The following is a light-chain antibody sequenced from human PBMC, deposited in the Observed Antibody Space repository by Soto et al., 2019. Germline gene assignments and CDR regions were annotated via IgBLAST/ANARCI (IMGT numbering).Light chain of an antibody. Sequence: EIVMTQSPATLSVSPGERATLSCRASQSVSSNLAWYQQKPGQAPRLLIYGASTRATGIPARFSGSGSGTEFTLTISSLQSEDLAVYYCHQYNNWLPYTFGQGTKLEIK. V-gene: IGKV3-15*01. CDR3: HQYNNWLPYT. CDR2: GAS. CDR1: QSVSSN. J-gene: IGKJ2*01.